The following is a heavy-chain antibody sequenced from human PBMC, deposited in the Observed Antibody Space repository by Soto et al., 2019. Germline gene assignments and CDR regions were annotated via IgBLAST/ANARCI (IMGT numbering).Heavy chain of an antibody. CDR2: INPNSGGT. Sequence: QVQLVQSGAEVKKPGASVKVSCKASGYTFTGYYMHWVRQAPGQGLEWMGWINPNSGGTNYAQKVQGWVTMTRDTSISTAYMELSRLRSDDTAVYYCAREGGTARWTIDYWGQGTLVTVSS. J-gene: IGHJ4*02. D-gene: IGHD2-15*01. V-gene: IGHV1-2*04. CDR3: AREGGTARWTIDY. CDR1: GYTFTGYY.